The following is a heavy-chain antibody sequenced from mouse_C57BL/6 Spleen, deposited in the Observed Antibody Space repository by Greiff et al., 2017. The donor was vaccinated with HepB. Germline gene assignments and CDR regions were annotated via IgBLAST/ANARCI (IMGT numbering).Heavy chain of an antibody. V-gene: IGHV3-6*01. Sequence: EVKLQESGPGLVKPSQSLSLTCSVTGYSITSGYYWNWIRQFPGNKLEWMGYISYDGSNNYNPSLKNRISITRDTSKNQFFLKLNSVTTEDTATYYCARDLGYYLDYWGQGTTLTVSS. CDR1: GYSITSGYY. CDR3: ARDLGYYLDY. J-gene: IGHJ2*01. CDR2: ISYDGSN. D-gene: IGHD2-2*01.